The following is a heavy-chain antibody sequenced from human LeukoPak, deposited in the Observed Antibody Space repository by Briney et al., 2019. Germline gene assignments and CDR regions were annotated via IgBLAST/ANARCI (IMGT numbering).Heavy chain of an antibody. J-gene: IGHJ4*02. V-gene: IGHV3-48*03. D-gene: IGHD1-26*01. Sequence: GGSLRLSCAASGFTFSSYEMNWVRQAPGKGLEWVSYISSSGSTIYYADSVKGRFTISRDNAKNSLYLQMNSLRAEDTAVYYCAKGASGSHYYSFDYWGQGTLVTVSS. CDR1: GFTFSSYE. CDR2: ISSSGSTI. CDR3: AKGASGSHYYSFDY.